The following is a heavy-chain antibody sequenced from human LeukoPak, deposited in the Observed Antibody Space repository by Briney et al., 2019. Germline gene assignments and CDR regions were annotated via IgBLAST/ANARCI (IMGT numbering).Heavy chain of an antibody. D-gene: IGHD4/OR15-4a*01. CDR3: ARRAGAYSHPY. Sequence: GGSLRLSCTVSGFTVSTNSMSWVRQTPGKGLEWVSFIYSDNTHYSDSVKGRFTISRDNSKNTLYLQMNSLRAEDTAVYYCARRAGAYSHPYWGQGTLVTVSS. J-gene: IGHJ4*02. CDR1: GFTVSTNS. CDR2: IYSDNT. V-gene: IGHV3-53*01.